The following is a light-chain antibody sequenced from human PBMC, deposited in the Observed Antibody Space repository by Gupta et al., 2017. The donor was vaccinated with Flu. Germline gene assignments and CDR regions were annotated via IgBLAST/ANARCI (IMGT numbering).Light chain of an antibody. CDR2: LNS. CDR1: QSLIYKNGNNH. Sequence: DILLTQSPLSLSVTPGEPASISCTSTQSLIYKNGNNHLDWYLQRPGQSPQLLIYLNSRRASGVPDRFRGSGSGTGFTLMISRVEAEDVGTYYCKQSVETPNSFGQGTRLEI. V-gene: IGKV2-28*01. J-gene: IGKJ5*01. CDR3: KQSVETPNS.